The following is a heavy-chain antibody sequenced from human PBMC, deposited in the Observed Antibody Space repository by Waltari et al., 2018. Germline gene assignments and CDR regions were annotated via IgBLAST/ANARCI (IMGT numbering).Heavy chain of an antibody. J-gene: IGHJ3*02. CDR3: ARWVPFGVVTDAFDI. CDR1: GYTFTSYA. D-gene: IGHD3-3*01. CDR2: INAGNGNT. V-gene: IGHV1-3*01. Sequence: QVQLVQSGAEVKKPGASVKVSCKASGYTFTSYAMHWVRQAPGQRIEWMGWINAGNGNTKYSQKFQGRVTITRDTSASTAYMELSSLRSEDTAVYYCARWVPFGVVTDAFDIWGQGTMVTVSS.